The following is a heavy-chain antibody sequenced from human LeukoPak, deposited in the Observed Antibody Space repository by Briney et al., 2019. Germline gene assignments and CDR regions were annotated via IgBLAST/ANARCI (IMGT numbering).Heavy chain of an antibody. J-gene: IGHJ4*02. Sequence: GGSLRLSCAASGFTFSRYAMSWVRQAPGKRLEWVCGISSSGESPYYADSVEGRFTVSRDNSKNTFYLEISSLRAEDTAVYYCAKKSRDGYNPFDYLGQGTLVTVSS. CDR2: ISSSGESP. V-gene: IGHV3-23*01. CDR3: AKKSRDGYNPFDY. D-gene: IGHD5-24*01. CDR1: GFTFSRYA.